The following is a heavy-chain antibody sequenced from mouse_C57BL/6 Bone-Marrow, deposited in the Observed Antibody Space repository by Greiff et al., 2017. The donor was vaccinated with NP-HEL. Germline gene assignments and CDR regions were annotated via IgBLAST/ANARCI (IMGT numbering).Heavy chain of an antibody. CDR1: GYTFTSYG. V-gene: IGHV1-81*01. J-gene: IGHJ4*01. D-gene: IGHD2-3*01. Sequence: QVQLQQSGAELARPGASVKLSCKASGYTFTSYGISWVKQRPGQGLEWIGEIYPRSGNTYYNEKFKGKATLTADKSSSTAYMELRSLTSEDSAVYFCARFYDSYYAMDYWGQGTSVTVSS. CDR3: ARFYDSYYAMDY. CDR2: IYPRSGNT.